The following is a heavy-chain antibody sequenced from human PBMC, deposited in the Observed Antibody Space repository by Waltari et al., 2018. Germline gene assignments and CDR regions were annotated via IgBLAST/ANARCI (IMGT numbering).Heavy chain of an antibody. CDR2: VSDSGDRT. Sequence: EVQLLESGGGLVQPGGSLRHSCAASGFIFSSYDMSWVRQAPGKGLEWVSTVSDSGDRTYYADSVKGRFTISRDNSKNTQYLQMNSLRAEDTAVYYCAREYSSGWVTLFYFDFWGQGTLVTVSS. CDR3: AREYSSGWVTLFYFDF. CDR1: GFIFSSYD. V-gene: IGHV3-23*01. D-gene: IGHD6-19*01. J-gene: IGHJ4*02.